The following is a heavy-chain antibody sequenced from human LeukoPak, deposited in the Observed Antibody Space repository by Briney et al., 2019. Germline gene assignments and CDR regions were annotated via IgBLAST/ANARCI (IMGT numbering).Heavy chain of an antibody. D-gene: IGHD2-8*01. Sequence: ASVKVSCKTSGYTFTSHGISWVRQAPGQGLEWVGWISTYNGQTDYAQSLQGRVVMTTDRSTSTAYMDLWSLRSDDTAVYCCTSGVDYNYWGQGTVVTVSS. J-gene: IGHJ4*02. CDR1: GYTFTSHG. CDR2: ISTYNGQT. V-gene: IGHV1-18*01. CDR3: TSGVDYNY.